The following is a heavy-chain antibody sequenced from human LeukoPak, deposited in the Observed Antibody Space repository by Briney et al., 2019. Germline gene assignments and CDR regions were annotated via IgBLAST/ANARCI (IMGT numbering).Heavy chain of an antibody. Sequence: GGSLRLSCAASGFTFTYSWMSWVRQAPGKGLEWVANIKQRGSEKFYVDSVKGRFSISRDNTKNSVFLQVNSLRAEDTAVYYCARVGIDYLASYHFDHWGRGTLVTVSS. CDR3: ARVGIDYLASYHFDH. V-gene: IGHV3-7*01. J-gene: IGHJ4*02. CDR2: IKQRGSEK. D-gene: IGHD2/OR15-2a*01. CDR1: GFTFTYSW.